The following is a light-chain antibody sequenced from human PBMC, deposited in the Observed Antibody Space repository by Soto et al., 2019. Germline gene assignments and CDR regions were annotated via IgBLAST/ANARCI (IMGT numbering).Light chain of an antibody. V-gene: IGLV2-14*03. CDR1: SSDIGGYNY. Sequence: QSALTQPASVSGSPGQSVTISCTGTSSDIGGYNYVAWYQQLPGKAPKLIIYDVTNRPSGVSNRFSGSKSGNTASLNISGLQAEDEADYYCSSYRYTSTRVFGGGTKVTVL. CDR3: SSYRYTSTRV. J-gene: IGLJ2*01. CDR2: DVT.